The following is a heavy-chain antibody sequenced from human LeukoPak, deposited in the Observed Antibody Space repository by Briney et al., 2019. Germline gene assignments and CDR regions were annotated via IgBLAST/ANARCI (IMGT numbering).Heavy chain of an antibody. V-gene: IGHV3-15*01. D-gene: IGHD4-17*01. Sequence: GGPLRLSCAASGFTFSNAWMSWVRQAPGKGLEWVGRIKSKTDGGTTDYAAPVKGRFTISRDDSKNTLYLQMNSLKTEDTAVYYCTTDSFDYGDYESYWGQGTLVTVSS. CDR3: TTDSFDYGDYESY. CDR1: GFTFSNAW. J-gene: IGHJ4*02. CDR2: IKSKTDGGTT.